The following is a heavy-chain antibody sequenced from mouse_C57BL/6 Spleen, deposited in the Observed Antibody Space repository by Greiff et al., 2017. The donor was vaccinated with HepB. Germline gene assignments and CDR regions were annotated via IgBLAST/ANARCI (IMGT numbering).Heavy chain of an antibody. CDR3: AGHSNFYFDY. D-gene: IGHD2-5*01. V-gene: IGHV1-81*01. CDR1: GYTFTSYG. J-gene: IGHJ2*01. CDR2: IYPRSGNT. Sequence: QVQLQQSGAELVRPGASVKLSCKASGYTFTSYGISWVKQSPGQGLEWIGEIYPRSGNTYYNEKFKGKATLTADKSSSTAYMELRSLTSEDSAVYFCAGHSNFYFDYWGQGTTLTVSS.